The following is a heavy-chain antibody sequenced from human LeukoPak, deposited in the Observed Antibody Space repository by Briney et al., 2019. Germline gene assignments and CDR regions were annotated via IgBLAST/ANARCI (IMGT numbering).Heavy chain of an antibody. CDR3: ARDKIVGATIFDY. D-gene: IGHD1-26*01. Sequence: PSETLSLTCTVSGGSISSSSYYWGWIRQPPGKGLEWVSYISSSGSTIYYADSVKGRFTISRDNAKNSLYLQMNSLRAEDTAVYYCARDKIVGATIFDYWGQGTLVTVSS. V-gene: IGHV3-11*04. CDR1: GGSISSSSYY. CDR2: ISSSGSTI. J-gene: IGHJ4*02.